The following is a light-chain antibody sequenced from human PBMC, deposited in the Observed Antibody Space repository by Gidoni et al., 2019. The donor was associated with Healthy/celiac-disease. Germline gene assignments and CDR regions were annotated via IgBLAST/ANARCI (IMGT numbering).Light chain of an antibody. J-gene: IGLJ1*01. CDR1: SCDVGGYNY. Sequence: QSALTQPASVSGSPGQSITISCTGTSCDVGGYNYVSWYQQHPGKAPKLMIYDVINRPSGVSNRFSGSKSGNTASLTIAGLQAEDDADYYCSSYTSSSTPYVFVTGTKVTVL. CDR2: DVI. CDR3: SSYTSSSTPYV. V-gene: IGLV2-14*01.